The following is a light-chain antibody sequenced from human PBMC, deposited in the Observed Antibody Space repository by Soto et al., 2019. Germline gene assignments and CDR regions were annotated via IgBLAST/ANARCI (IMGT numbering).Light chain of an antibody. J-gene: IGKJ4*01. Sequence: AVQLTQSPSSLSASVGDRFTITCLAIQGIRNALGWYQQKAGKAPKLLIYAASSLQSGVPSRFSGSGSGTDFTLTISSLQPEDFETYYCLQDYNYPLTFGGGTKVDIK. CDR3: LQDYNYPLT. CDR2: AAS. V-gene: IGKV1-6*01. CDR1: QGIRNA.